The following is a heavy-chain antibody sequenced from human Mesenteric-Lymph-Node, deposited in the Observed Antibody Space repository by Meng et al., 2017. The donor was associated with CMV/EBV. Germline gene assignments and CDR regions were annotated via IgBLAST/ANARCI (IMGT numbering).Heavy chain of an antibody. CDR3: ARAGYSYGFIGMDV. CDR1: GHTFTGYY. D-gene: IGHD5-18*01. Sequence: SVKVSCKASGHTFTGYYMHWVRQAPGQGLEWMGRIIPILGIANYAQKFRGRVTITADKSTSTAYMELSSLRSEDTAVYYCARAGYSYGFIGMDVWGQGTTVTVSS. J-gene: IGHJ6*02. CDR2: IIPILGIA. V-gene: IGHV1-69*04.